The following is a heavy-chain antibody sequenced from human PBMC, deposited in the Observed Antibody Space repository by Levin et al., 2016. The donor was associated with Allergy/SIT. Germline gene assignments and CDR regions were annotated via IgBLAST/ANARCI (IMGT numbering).Heavy chain of an antibody. Sequence: SETLSLTCSVSGGSISSYYWSWIRQPPGKGLEWIGYIHYRGSTNYNPSLKSRVTISVATSKNQFSLKLSSVTAVDTAVYYCARKKWSTNYFDSWGQGTLVTVSS. CDR2: IHYRGST. J-gene: IGHJ4*02. V-gene: IGHV4-59*12. CDR1: GGSISSYY. D-gene: IGHD2-15*01. CDR3: ARKKWSTNYFDS.